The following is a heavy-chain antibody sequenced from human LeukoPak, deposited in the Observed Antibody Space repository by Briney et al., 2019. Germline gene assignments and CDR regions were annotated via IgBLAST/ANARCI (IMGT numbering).Heavy chain of an antibody. V-gene: IGHV4-34*01. CDR2: INHSGST. J-gene: IGHJ4*02. D-gene: IGHD3-10*01. CDR3: ARGPLYGSGSYYYDY. Sequence: KPSETLSLTCAVYGGSFSGYYWSWIRQPPGKGLEWIGEINHSGSTNYNPSLKTRVTISVDTSRNQFSLKLSSVTAADTAVYYCARGPLYGSGSYYYDYWGQGTLVTVSS. CDR1: GGSFSGYY.